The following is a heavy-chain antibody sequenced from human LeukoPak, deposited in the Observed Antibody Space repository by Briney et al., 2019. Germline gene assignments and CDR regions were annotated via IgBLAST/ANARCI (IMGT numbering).Heavy chain of an antibody. J-gene: IGHJ4*02. CDR1: GGSISGYY. D-gene: IGHD3-10*01. Sequence: SETLSLTCTVSGGSISGYYWSWIRQSPGKGLEWIGYIYNSGSTNYNPSLQSRVTISVDTSKNQFSLNLSSVTAADTAVYYCARYGSGTYPRFDYWGQGALVTVSS. CDR2: IYNSGST. V-gene: IGHV4-59*08. CDR3: ARYGSGTYPRFDY.